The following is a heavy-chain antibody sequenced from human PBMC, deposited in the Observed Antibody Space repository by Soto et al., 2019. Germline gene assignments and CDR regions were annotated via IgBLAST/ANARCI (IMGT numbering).Heavy chain of an antibody. D-gene: IGHD6-13*01. Sequence: SETLSLTCTVSGGSISSSSYYWGWLRQPPGKGLEWIGSIYYSGSTYYNPSLKSRVTISVDTSKNQFSLKLSSVTAADTAVYYCARDGDDSSCYRWFDPWGQGTLVTVSS. CDR1: GGSISSSSYY. V-gene: IGHV4-39*07. J-gene: IGHJ5*02. CDR2: IYYSGST. CDR3: ARDGDDSSCYRWFDP.